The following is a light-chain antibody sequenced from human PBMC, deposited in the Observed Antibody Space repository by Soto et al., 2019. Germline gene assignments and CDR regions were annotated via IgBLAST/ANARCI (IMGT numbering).Light chain of an antibody. J-gene: IGKJ5*01. CDR3: QQRSNWPPNT. V-gene: IGKV3D-20*02. CDR1: QSFRSSY. CDR2: GAS. Sequence: EMVLTQSPGTLSLSLGERATLSGSASQSFRSSYLAWYQQKPGQAPRLLIYGASSRATGIPARFSGSGSGTDFTLTISSLEPEDFAVYYCQQRSNWPPNTFGQGTRLEIK.